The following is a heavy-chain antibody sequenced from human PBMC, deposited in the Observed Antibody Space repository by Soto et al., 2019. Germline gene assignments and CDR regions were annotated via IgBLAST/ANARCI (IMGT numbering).Heavy chain of an antibody. D-gene: IGHD3-10*01. CDR2: ITSDNGHT. CDR3: ARAPIAFYYYFDY. V-gene: IGHV1-18*01. Sequence: QVHLVQSGAEVKKPGASVKVSCKASGYSLTSYGISWVRQAPGQGLEWMGWITSDNGHTKYAQKIQGRVTMTTDTSTSTAYMELRRLKSDDTAVYYCARAPIAFYYYFDYWGQGTLVIVSS. CDR1: GYSLTSYG. J-gene: IGHJ4*02.